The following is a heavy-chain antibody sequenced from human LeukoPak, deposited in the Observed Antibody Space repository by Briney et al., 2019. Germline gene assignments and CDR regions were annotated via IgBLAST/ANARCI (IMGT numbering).Heavy chain of an antibody. CDR2: IDWDDDK. D-gene: IGHD3-10*01. V-gene: IGHV2-70*01. Sequence: SGPALVKPTQTLTLTCTFSGFSLRGSGMCVSWIRQPPGKALEWLAHIDWDDDKYYSTSLKTRLTISKDTSKNQVVLTMTNMDPVDTATYYCARMQYYVSGTYYADYWGQGTLVTVSS. CDR3: ARMQYYVSGTYYADY. J-gene: IGHJ4*02. CDR1: GFSLRGSGMC.